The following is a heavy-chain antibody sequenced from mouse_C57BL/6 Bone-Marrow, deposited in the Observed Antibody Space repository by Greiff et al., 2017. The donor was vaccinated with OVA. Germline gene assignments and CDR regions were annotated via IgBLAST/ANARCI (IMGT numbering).Heavy chain of an antibody. CDR1: GFTFSDAW. CDR3: TYSNSAWFAY. D-gene: IGHD2-5*01. J-gene: IGHJ3*01. CDR2: IRNKANNHAT. Sequence: EVKLEESGGGLVQPGGSMKLSCAASGFTFSDAWMDWVRQSPEKGLEWVADIRNKANNHATYYAESVKGRFTISRDDSKSSVYLQMNSLRAEDTGIYYCTYSNSAWFAYWGQGTLVTVSA. V-gene: IGHV6-6*01.